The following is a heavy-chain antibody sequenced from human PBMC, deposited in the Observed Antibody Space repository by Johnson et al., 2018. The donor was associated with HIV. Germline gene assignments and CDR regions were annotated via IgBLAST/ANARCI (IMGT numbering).Heavy chain of an antibody. V-gene: IGHV3-30*02. Sequence: QMQLVESGGGVVQPGGSLRLSCAASGFIFRNYGMHWVRQAPGNGLEWVAFIRFDGSSKYYADSVKGRFTVSREHAKNSLYLQMNSLRAGDTAVYYCARGGSRTTIFGVDINLGGFDIWGQGTRVTVSS. J-gene: IGHJ3*02. CDR1: GFIFRNYG. CDR2: IRFDGSSK. CDR3: ARGGSRTTIFGVDINLGGFDI. D-gene: IGHD3-3*01.